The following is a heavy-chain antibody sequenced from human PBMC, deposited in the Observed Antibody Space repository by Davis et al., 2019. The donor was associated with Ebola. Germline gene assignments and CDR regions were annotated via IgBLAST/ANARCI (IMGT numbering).Heavy chain of an antibody. Sequence: ASVKVSCKASGYTFTSYGISWVRQAPGQGLEWMGWISAYNGNTNYAQKLQGRVTMTTDTSTSTAYMELRSLRSEDTAVYYCARVLNVVVAQGGGYYYGMDVWGQGTTVTVSS. V-gene: IGHV1-18*01. CDR3: ARVLNVVVAQGGGYYYGMDV. CDR1: GYTFTSYG. CDR2: ISAYNGNT. D-gene: IGHD3-22*01. J-gene: IGHJ6*02.